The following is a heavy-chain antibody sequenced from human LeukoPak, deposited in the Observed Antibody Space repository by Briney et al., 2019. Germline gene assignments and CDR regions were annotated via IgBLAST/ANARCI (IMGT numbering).Heavy chain of an antibody. J-gene: IGHJ4*02. Sequence: GESLKISCKGSGYSFTSYWIGWVRQMPGKGLEWMGIIYPGDSDTRYSPSFQGQVTISADKSISTAYLQWSSLKASDTAMYYCARPLLGIFSSSWYLYYFDYWGQGTLVTVPS. D-gene: IGHD6-13*01. CDR3: ARPLLGIFSSSWYLYYFDY. CDR2: IYPGDSDT. CDR1: GYSFTSYW. V-gene: IGHV5-51*01.